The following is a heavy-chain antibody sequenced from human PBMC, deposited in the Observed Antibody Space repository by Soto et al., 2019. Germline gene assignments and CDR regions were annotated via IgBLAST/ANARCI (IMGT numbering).Heavy chain of an antibody. Sequence: ASVKVSCKASGYTFTGNYMHWVRQAPGQGLEWMGWINPNSGGTKYAQKFQGRVTMTRDTSITTAYMELSGLRYDDTAVYHCARGAYSSTGPAHYWG. J-gene: IGHJ4*01. D-gene: IGHD2-2*01. V-gene: IGHV1-2*02. CDR2: INPNSGGT. CDR3: ARGAYSSTGPAHY. CDR1: GYTFTGNY.